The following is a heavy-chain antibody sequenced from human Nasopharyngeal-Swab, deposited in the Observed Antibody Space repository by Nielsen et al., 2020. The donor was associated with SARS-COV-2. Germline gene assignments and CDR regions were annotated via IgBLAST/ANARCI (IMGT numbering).Heavy chain of an antibody. V-gene: IGHV4-4*07. J-gene: IGHJ1*01. CDR1: GGSISSYY. D-gene: IGHD2-2*02. Sequence: SETLSLTCTVSGGSISSYYCSWIRQPAGKGLEWIGRIYTSGSTNYNPSPKSRVTISVDTSKNQFSLKLSSVTAADTAVYYCAASWGGDDIVVVPAAIPPYFQNWGRGTLVTVSS. CDR3: AASWGGDDIVVVPAAIPPYFQN. CDR2: IYTSGST.